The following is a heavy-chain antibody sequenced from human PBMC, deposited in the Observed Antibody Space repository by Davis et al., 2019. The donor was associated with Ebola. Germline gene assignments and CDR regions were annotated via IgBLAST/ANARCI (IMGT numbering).Heavy chain of an antibody. Sequence: PGGSLRLSCVGSGFTSRFTFRSYWMSWVRQAPGKGLEWVANINPDGSATYFVDSVRGRFTISRDNARNSVYLQMNSLRAEDTALYYCARLEDSGWSHDYWGQGTLVTVSS. CDR2: INPDGSAT. V-gene: IGHV3-7*01. CDR3: ARLEDSGWSHDY. J-gene: IGHJ4*02. D-gene: IGHD6-19*01. CDR1: GFTSRFTFRSYW.